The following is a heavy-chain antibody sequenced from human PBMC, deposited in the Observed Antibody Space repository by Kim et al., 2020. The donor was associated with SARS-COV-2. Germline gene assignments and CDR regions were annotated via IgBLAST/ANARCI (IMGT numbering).Heavy chain of an antibody. J-gene: IGHJ2*01. CDR1: GDSISSYY. Sequence: SETLSLTCTVSGDSISSYYWSWIRQPPGKGLEWIGYIYYSGNTNYNSSLKSRVSISVGTSKNHFSLRLSSVTAADTAVYYCARQSSGPKYWYFDLWGRGTLVTVSS. D-gene: IGHD6-19*01. V-gene: IGHV4-59*08. CDR3: ARQSSGPKYWYFDL. CDR2: IYYSGNT.